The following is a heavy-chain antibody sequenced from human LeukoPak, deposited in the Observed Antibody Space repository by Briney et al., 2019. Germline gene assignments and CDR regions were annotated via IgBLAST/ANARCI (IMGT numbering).Heavy chain of an antibody. V-gene: IGHV4-34*01. Sequence: SETLSLTCAVYGGSFSGHYWNWLRQPPGKGLEWIGEINHGGSTNYNPSLTSRVTISVDTSQNQFSLRLSSVTAADTAVYYCARGRYVTTRGGAAAGFLDYWGQGTLVTVST. CDR3: ARGRYVTTRGGAAAGFLDY. J-gene: IGHJ4*02. CDR1: GGSFSGHY. CDR2: INHGGST. D-gene: IGHD6-13*01.